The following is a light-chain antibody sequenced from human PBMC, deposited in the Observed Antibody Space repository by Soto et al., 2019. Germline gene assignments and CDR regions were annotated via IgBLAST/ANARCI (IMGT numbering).Light chain of an antibody. Sequence: DIQMTQFPSSLSAFVVDRVTITCRASQSIYNCLNWYQQKPGKAPNLLIYAASSLHGGVPSRFSGSASWTDFTLTISSLQSEDFATYYCQQSFSIPWTFGQGTKVEIK. J-gene: IGKJ1*01. CDR2: AAS. CDR3: QQSFSIPWT. V-gene: IGKV1-39*01. CDR1: QSIYNC.